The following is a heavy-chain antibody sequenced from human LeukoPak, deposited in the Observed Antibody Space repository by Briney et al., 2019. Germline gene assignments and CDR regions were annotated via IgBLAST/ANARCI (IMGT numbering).Heavy chain of an antibody. CDR2: INPNSGGT. Sequence: ASVKVSCKASGYTFTGYYMHWVRQAPGQGLEWMGWINPNSGGTNYAQKFQGRVTMTRDTSISTAYMELSRLRSDTAVYYCARELSSGWYPIAIDYWGQGTLVTVSS. J-gene: IGHJ4*02. D-gene: IGHD6-19*01. V-gene: IGHV1-2*02. CDR3: ARELSSGWYPIAIDY. CDR1: GYTFTGYY.